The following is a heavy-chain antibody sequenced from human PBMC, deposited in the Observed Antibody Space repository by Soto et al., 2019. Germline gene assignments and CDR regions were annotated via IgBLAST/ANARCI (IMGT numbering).Heavy chain of an antibody. Sequence: SETLYLTCTVSGVSISSSSYYWGWFRQPPGKGLEWIGSIYYSASTYYNPALKSRVTIPVDTSKNQFSLKLSSVPAEDTAVYYCARDLYGSFDYWGQGTLVTVSS. J-gene: IGHJ4*02. V-gene: IGHV4-39*07. CDR2: IYYSAST. D-gene: IGHD4-17*01. CDR3: ARDLYGSFDY. CDR1: GVSISSSSYY.